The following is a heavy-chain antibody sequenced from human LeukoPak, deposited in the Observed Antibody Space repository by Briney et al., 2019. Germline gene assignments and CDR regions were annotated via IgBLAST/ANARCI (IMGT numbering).Heavy chain of an antibody. CDR2: INHSGST. Sequence: PSETLSLTCAVYGGSFSGYYWSWIRQPPGKGLEWIAEINHSGSTNYNPYPKSRVTISVDTSKNQFSLKLSSLTAADTAVYYCARYSGSYYSPFDYWGQGALVTVSP. CDR1: GGSFSGYY. V-gene: IGHV4-34*01. D-gene: IGHD1-26*01. CDR3: ARYSGSYYSPFDY. J-gene: IGHJ4*02.